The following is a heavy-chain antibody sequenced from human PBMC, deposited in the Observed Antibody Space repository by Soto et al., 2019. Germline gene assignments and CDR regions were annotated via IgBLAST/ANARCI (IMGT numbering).Heavy chain of an antibody. J-gene: IGHJ4*02. V-gene: IGHV3-13*04. CDR2: IGRAGDT. D-gene: IGHD3-16*02. CDR1: GFTFSSHD. CDR3: AREVSSPGPCFLDS. Sequence: GGSLRLSCAASGFTFSSHDMHWVRQVTGKGLEWVSGIGRAGDTYYPDSVKGRFTVSRENAENSLYLQMDNLRAEDTAVYYCAREVSSPGPCFLDSWGRGTRDPVSS.